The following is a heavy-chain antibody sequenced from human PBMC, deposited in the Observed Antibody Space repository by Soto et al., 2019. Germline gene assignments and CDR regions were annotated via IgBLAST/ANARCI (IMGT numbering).Heavy chain of an antibody. D-gene: IGHD4-17*01. V-gene: IGHV4-39*01. CDR1: GGSISSSSYY. J-gene: IGHJ4*02. CDR2: IYYSGST. CDR3: ARHNYGGTSFDY. Sequence: PSETLSLTCTVSGGSISSSSYYWGWIRQPPGKGLEWIGSIYYSGSTYYNPSLKSRVTISVDTSKNQFSLKLSSVTAADTAVYYCARHNYGGTSFDYWGQGTLVTVSS.